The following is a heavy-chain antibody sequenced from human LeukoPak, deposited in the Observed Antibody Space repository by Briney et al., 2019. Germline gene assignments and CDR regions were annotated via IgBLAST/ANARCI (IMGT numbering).Heavy chain of an antibody. CDR3: AKHQVRSHDY. J-gene: IGHJ4*02. CDR1: GFTFSSYS. CDR2: ISSGGDNT. Sequence: GGSLRLSCAASGFTFSSYSMSWVRQAPGKGLDWVSAISSGGDNTYYSDSVKGRFTISRDDSKNTLYLQMSSLRAEDTAAYYCAKHQVRSHDYWGQGTLVTVSS. V-gene: IGHV3-23*01.